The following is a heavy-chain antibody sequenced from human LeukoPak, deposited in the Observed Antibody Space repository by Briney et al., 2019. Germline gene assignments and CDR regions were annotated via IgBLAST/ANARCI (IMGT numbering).Heavy chain of an antibody. CDR3: ARVGYYDSSGYFDY. D-gene: IGHD3-22*01. CDR1: GGSISSYY. J-gene: IGHJ4*02. Sequence: SETLSLTCTVSGGSISSYYWSWIRQPPGKGLEWIGYIYYSGSTNYNPSLKSRVTISVDTSKNQFSLKLSSVTAADTAVYYCARVGYYDSSGYFDYWGQGTLVTVSS. CDR2: IYYSGST. V-gene: IGHV4-59*01.